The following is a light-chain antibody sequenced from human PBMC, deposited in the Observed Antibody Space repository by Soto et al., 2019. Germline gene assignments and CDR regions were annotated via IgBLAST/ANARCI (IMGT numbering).Light chain of an antibody. CDR1: QSVGSY. J-gene: IGKJ1*01. CDR3: QQRNNWA. CDR2: DAS. Sequence: TVLTQSPATLSLSPGERATLSCRASQSVGSYLAWYQQRPGQAPRLLIYDASNRATGIPARFSGSGSGTDFTLTISSLEPEDFAVYHCQQRNNWAFGQGTKV. V-gene: IGKV3-11*01.